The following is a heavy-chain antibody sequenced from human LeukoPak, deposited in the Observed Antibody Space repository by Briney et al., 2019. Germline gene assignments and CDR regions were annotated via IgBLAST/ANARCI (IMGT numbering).Heavy chain of an antibody. D-gene: IGHD4-17*01. CDR3: ASDSRDYGDYARDY. CDR2: ISSSSSYI. J-gene: IGHJ4*02. CDR1: GFTFSSYE. V-gene: IGHV3-21*01. Sequence: GGSLRLSCAASGFTFSSYEMNWVRQAPGKGLEWVSSISSSSSYIYYADSVKGRFTISRDNAKNSLYLQMNSLRAEDTAVYYCASDSRDYGDYARDYWGQGTLVTVSS.